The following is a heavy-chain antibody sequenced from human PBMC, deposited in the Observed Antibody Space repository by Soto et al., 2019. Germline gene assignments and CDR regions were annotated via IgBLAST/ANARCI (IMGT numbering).Heavy chain of an antibody. D-gene: IGHD3-16*01. Sequence: XSVKVSCKAAGYPFTGYYMHWVRQAPGQGLEWMGWINPNSGGTNYAQKLQGRVTMTRDTSISTAYMELSRLRSDDTAVYYCARRLVDYYYGMDVWGQGTTVTVSS. CDR2: INPNSGGT. CDR3: ARRLVDYYYGMDV. V-gene: IGHV1-2*02. J-gene: IGHJ6*02. CDR1: GYPFTGYY.